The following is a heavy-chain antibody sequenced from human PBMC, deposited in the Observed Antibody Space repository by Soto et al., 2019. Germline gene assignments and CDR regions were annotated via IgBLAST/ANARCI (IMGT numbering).Heavy chain of an antibody. V-gene: IGHV3-7*01. J-gene: IGHJ4*02. Sequence: EVQLVESGGGLVQPGGSLRLSCAASGFTFSSYWMSWVRQAPGKGLEWVANIKQDGSEKYYVDSVKGRFTISRDNAKKSLYLQMNSLRAEDTAVYYCASSLIIAVAGFFDYWGQGTLVTVSS. D-gene: IGHD6-19*01. CDR2: IKQDGSEK. CDR1: GFTFSSYW. CDR3: ASSLIIAVAGFFDY.